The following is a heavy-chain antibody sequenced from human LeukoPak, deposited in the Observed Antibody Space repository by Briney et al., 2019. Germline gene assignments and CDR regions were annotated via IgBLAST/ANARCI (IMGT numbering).Heavy chain of an antibody. CDR3: AKDAQRGFDYSNSLEH. J-gene: IGHJ5*02. CDR1: GFTFSTYG. CDR2: IWNDGSNK. V-gene: IGHV3-33*06. Sequence: GGSLRLSCAASGFTFSTYGMNWVRQAPGKGLEWVAVIWNDGSNKYYGDSVKGRFTISRDNSKNTLYLQMNSLTVEDTAVYYCAKDAQRGFDYSNSLEHWGQGTLVTVSS. D-gene: IGHD4-11*01.